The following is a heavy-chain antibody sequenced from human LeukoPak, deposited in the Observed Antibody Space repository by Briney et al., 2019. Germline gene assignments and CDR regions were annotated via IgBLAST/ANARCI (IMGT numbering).Heavy chain of an antibody. CDR3: ARHGGYASPPKF. Sequence: GSLRLSCAASGFTFSDSWMSWVRQAPGKGLEWIGYIYPSGSTNYNPSLESRVTISVDTSRNQFSLKLRSVTAADTAVYYCARHGGYASPPKFWGQGTLVTASS. CDR2: IYPSGST. J-gene: IGHJ4*02. D-gene: IGHD2-2*01. V-gene: IGHV4-4*09. CDR1: GFTFSDSW.